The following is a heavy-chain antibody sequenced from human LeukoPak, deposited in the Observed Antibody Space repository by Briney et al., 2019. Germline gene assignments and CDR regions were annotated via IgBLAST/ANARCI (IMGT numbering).Heavy chain of an antibody. V-gene: IGHV3-48*04. Sequence: GGSLRLSCAASGFTFSSYSLNWVRQAPGKGLEWVSLISSSSITIYYADSVKGRFTISRDNAMKSLYLQMNSLRAEDTAVYYCARDRGGSYSAIDYWGQGTLVTVSS. D-gene: IGHD2-15*01. CDR1: GFTFSSYS. CDR3: ARDRGGSYSAIDY. CDR2: ISSSSITI. J-gene: IGHJ4*02.